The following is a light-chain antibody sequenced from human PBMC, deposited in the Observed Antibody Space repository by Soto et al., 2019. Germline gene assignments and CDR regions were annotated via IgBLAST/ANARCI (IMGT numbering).Light chain of an antibody. CDR2: LAS. J-gene: IGKJ1*01. CDR1: QAVNTR. Sequence: EIVLTQSPATLSSFPGDRVTLSCRASQAVNTRLAWYQHKPGQAPRLLIYLASNRAAGVPARFSGSGSGTDFTLTISDVEPEDFAVYYCHQRSNLWTFGQGTKVEIK. CDR3: HQRSNLWT. V-gene: IGKV3D-11*01.